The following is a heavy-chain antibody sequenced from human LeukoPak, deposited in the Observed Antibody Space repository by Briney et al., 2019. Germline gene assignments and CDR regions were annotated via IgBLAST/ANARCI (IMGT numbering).Heavy chain of an antibody. CDR3: ARDSTSDSSWYFDY. CDR2: IYHSGSA. Sequence: SGTLSLTCAVSGGSISSSNWWSWVRQPPGKGLEWIGEIYHSGSAIYNPSLKSRVAISVDKSKNQFSLKLSSVTAADTAVYFCARDSTSDSSWYFDYWGQGTLVTVSS. D-gene: IGHD6-13*01. CDR1: GGSISSSNW. J-gene: IGHJ4*02. V-gene: IGHV4-4*02.